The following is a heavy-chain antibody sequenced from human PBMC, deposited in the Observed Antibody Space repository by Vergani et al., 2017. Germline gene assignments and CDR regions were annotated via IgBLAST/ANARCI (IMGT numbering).Heavy chain of an antibody. CDR2: IRAYNGNT. CDR1: GYTFTSYG. D-gene: IGHD6-19*01. J-gene: IGHJ5*02. Sequence: QVQLVQSGAEVKKPGASVKVSCKASGYTFTSYGISWVRQAPGQGLEWRGWIRAYNGNTNYAQKVQGRVTMTTDTSTSTAYMELRSRGSDDTAVYYCARDAVTASSNGFDPWGQGTLVAVSS. V-gene: IGHV1-18*01. CDR3: ARDAVTASSNGFDP.